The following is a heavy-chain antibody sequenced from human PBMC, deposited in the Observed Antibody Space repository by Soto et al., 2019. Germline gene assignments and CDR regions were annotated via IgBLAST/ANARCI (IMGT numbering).Heavy chain of an antibody. J-gene: IGHJ5*02. Sequence: QITLKESGPTLVKTTQTLTLTCTFSGLSLTASGVGVGWIRQPPGKALEWLGSIYWDDKKRYRPVLKSRLTITKDASNTLVVLTMTKMDPVDTATYYCARSPGPRLSTVGAGIAMGRFDPWGQGSLVTVSS. V-gene: IGHV2-5*02. D-gene: IGHD3-16*02. CDR1: GLSLTASGVG. CDR2: IYWDDKK. CDR3: ARSPGPRLSTVGAGIAMGRFDP.